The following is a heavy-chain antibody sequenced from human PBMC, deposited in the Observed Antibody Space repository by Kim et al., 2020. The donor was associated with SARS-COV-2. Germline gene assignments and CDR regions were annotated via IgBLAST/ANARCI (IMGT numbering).Heavy chain of an antibody. V-gene: IGHV3-30*03. CDR1: GVTFSSYG. Sequence: GGSLRLSCAASGVTFSSYGMHWVRQAPGKGLEWLAVIFYDGTNEFYRDSVQGRFSISRDNSKNTLYLQMNSLRVDDTAVYHCVRDLRMTSGGFIVPDAF. CDR3: VRDLRMTSGGFIVPDAF. CDR2: IFYDGTNE. D-gene: IGHD3-16*02. J-gene: IGHJ3*01.